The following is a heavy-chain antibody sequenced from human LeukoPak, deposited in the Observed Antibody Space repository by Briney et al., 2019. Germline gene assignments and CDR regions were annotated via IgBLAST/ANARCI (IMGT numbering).Heavy chain of an antibody. D-gene: IGHD2-2*02. CDR2: ISSVGSNT. J-gene: IGHJ1*01. V-gene: IGHV3-23*01. Sequence: QPGGSLLLSGAASCFSLNNYAMTLVRPAAGEVLELVSIISSVGSNTYYADSVKGRFTISSENSKNTLYLRMNSLRVEDTALYYCVKGCSSISCYTSECWGQGTLVTVSS. CDR1: CFSLNNYA. CDR3: VKGCSSISCYTSEC.